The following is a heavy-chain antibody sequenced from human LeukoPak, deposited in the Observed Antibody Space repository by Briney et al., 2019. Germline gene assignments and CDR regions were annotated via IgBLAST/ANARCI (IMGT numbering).Heavy chain of an antibody. CDR2: ISSSGSTI. V-gene: IGHV3-11*01. CDR3: AAPGVPAATYYFDY. CDR1: GFTFSDYY. Sequence: GGSLRLSCAASGFTFSDYYMSWIRQAPGKGLEWVSYISSSGSTIYYADSVKGRFTISRDNAKNSLYLQMNSLRAEDTAVYYCAAPGVPAATYYFDYWGQGTLVTVSS. D-gene: IGHD2-2*01. J-gene: IGHJ4*02.